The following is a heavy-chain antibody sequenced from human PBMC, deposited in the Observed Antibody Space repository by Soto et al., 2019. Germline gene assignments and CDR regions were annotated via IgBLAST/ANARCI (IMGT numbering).Heavy chain of an antibody. CDR2: IYSGGAT. J-gene: IGHJ6*02. D-gene: IGHD3-16*01. CDR1: GFDVSTNH. Sequence: EVQLVESGGGLVQPGGSLRLSCAVSGFDVSTNHMTWVRQAPGKGLEWVSIIYSGGATDYAASVKGRLTISRDNSENTLHLQMNILRGEDTAKYYGVRNYGAVWGQGTTVIVSS. V-gene: IGHV3-66*01. CDR3: VRNYGAV.